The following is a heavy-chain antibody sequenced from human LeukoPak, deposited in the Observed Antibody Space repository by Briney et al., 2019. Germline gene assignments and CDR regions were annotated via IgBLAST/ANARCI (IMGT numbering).Heavy chain of an antibody. D-gene: IGHD5-18*01. V-gene: IGHV1-18*01. J-gene: IGHJ4*02. Sequence: ASVKVSCKTFGYTFTNYAISWVRQAPGQGLEWMGWISTYNGNTNYAQKLQGRVTLATDTSTSTAYMELRSLTSDDTAVYYCARGYSYGYRDYFDYWGQGTLVTVSS. CDR2: ISTYNGNT. CDR1: GYTFTNYA. CDR3: ARGYSYGYRDYFDY.